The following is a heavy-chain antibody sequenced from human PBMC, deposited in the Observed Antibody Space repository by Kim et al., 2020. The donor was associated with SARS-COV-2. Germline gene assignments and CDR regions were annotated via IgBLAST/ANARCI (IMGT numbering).Heavy chain of an antibody. Sequence: GGSLRLSCAASGFTFSNDWMSWVRQAPGKGLEWVGRITCKTGGGTTDYAAPVKGRFTISRDDSKNTLYLQMNSLKTEDTAVYYCTTDHVGEAAGKGWYFDLWGRGTLVTVSS. CDR3: TTDHVGEAAGKGWYFDL. CDR2: ITCKTGGGTT. D-gene: IGHD1-26*01. CDR1: GFTFSNDW. J-gene: IGHJ2*01. V-gene: IGHV3-15*01.